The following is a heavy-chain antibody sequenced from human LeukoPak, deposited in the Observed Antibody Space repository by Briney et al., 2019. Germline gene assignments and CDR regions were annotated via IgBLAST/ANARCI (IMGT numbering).Heavy chain of an antibody. Sequence: GGSLRLSCGASGFTLTDYNMHWVRQAPGEGLEYVAFIRFDGTTEYYTDSVKGRFTMSRDKSKNTLYLQMNSPKGEDTAVYYCARGAAVALELWGQGTLVTVPS. D-gene: IGHD6-19*01. CDR1: GFTLTDYN. J-gene: IGHJ4*02. V-gene: IGHV3-30*02. CDR2: IRFDGTTE. CDR3: ARGAAVALEL.